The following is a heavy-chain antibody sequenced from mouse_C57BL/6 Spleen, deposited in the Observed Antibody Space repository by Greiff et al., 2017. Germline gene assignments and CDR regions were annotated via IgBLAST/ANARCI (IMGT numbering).Heavy chain of an antibody. CDR3: ARLADPHLDY. CDR1: GYTFTSYW. V-gene: IGHV1-69*01. D-gene: IGHD3-3*01. CDR2: IDPSDSYT. J-gene: IGHJ2*01. Sequence: QVQLQQPGAELVMPGASVKLSCKASGYTFTSYWMHWVKQRPGQGLEWIGEIDPSDSYTNYNQKFKGKSTLTVDKSSSTAYMQLSSLTSEDSAVYYCARLADPHLDYWGQGTTLTVSS.